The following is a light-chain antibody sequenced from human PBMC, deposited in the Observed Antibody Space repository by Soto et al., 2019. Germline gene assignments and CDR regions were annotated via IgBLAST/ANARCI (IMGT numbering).Light chain of an antibody. J-gene: IGKJ2*01. Sequence: DIQMTQSPSSLSASVGDRVTITCQATQDIRNYLNWYQQKPGKVPKVLIYDAFNLQTGVSSRFSGSGSGTDSTFTISSLQPEDIATYYCQHYDKLPYNFGQGTKVDI. V-gene: IGKV1-33*01. CDR3: QHYDKLPYN. CDR2: DAF. CDR1: QDIRNY.